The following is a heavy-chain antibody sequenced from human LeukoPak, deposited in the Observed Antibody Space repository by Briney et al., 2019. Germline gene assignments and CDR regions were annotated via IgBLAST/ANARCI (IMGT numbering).Heavy chain of an antibody. CDR3: ARVLGIGVAGTDWFDP. D-gene: IGHD6-19*01. CDR1: GGSISSGDYY. CDR2: GST. Sequence: SETLSLTCTVSGGSISSGDYYWGWIRQSPGKGLEWIGTGSTYYNPSLSSRVTISLDTSRNQFSLRLTSVTAADTAVYYCARVLGIGVAGTDWFDPWGQGTLVTVSS. V-gene: IGHV4-39*07. J-gene: IGHJ5*02.